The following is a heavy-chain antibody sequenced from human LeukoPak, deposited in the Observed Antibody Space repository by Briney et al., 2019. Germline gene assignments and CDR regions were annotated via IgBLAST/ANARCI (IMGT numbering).Heavy chain of an antibody. J-gene: IGHJ4*02. CDR1: GFTFSSYG. Sequence: GRSLRLSCAASGFTFSSYGMHWVRQAPGKGLEWVAVISYDGSNKYYADSVKGRFTISRDNSKNTLYLQMNSLRAEATAAYYCEKGLGEVGVIPWPFYYWGQGTLVTVSS. CDR2: ISYDGSNK. CDR3: EKGLGEVGVIPWPFYY. D-gene: IGHD3-16*01. V-gene: IGHV3-30*18.